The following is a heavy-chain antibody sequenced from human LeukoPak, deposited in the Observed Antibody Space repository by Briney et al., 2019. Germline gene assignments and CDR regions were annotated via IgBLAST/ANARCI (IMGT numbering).Heavy chain of an antibody. Sequence: GGSLRLSCAASGFTFSSYAMHWVRQAPGKGLEWVAVISYDGSNKYYADSVKGRFTISRDNSKNTLYLQMNSLRAEDTAVYYFARPYGSGSYLDSFYILGQGTMVTGSS. CDR2: ISYDGSNK. V-gene: IGHV3-30-3*01. D-gene: IGHD3-10*01. CDR3: ARPYGSGSYLDSFYI. CDR1: GFTFSSYA. J-gene: IGHJ3*02.